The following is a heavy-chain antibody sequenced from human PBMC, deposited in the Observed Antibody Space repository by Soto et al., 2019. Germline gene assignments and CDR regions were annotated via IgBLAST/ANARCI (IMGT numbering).Heavy chain of an antibody. CDR1: GFTFSSYA. Sequence: GGSLRLSCAASGFTFSSYAMSWVRQAPGKGLEWVSAISGSGGSTYYADSVKGRFTISRDNAKNTLYLQMNSLRAEDTAVYYCARDGYYGSGSYSIDGYFDYWGQGTLVTVSS. CDR2: ISGSGGST. V-gene: IGHV3-23*01. J-gene: IGHJ4*02. CDR3: ARDGYYGSGSYSIDGYFDY. D-gene: IGHD3-10*01.